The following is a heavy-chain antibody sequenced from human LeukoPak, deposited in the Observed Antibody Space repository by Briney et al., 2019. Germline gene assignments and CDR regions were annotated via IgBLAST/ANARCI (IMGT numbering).Heavy chain of an antibody. V-gene: IGHV3-23*01. CDR3: AKVVDYYDSLDYFDY. J-gene: IGHJ4*02. Sequence: GGTLRLSCAASGFTFSNYGMSWVRQAPGKGLEWVSAMSGSGGHMYYADSVKGRFTISRDNSKNTLYLQMNSLRAEDTAVYYCAKVVDYYDSLDYFDYWGQGTLVTVSS. CDR2: MSGSGGHM. CDR1: GFTFSNYG. D-gene: IGHD3-22*01.